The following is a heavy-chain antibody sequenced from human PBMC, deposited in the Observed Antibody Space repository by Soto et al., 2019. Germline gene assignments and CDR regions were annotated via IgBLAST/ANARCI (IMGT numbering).Heavy chain of an antibody. CDR2: ISSSNRTI. CDR3: VRGGGGGLFDP. CDR1: GFTFRSYS. Sequence: GGSLRLSCAASGFTFRSYSMNWVRQAPGKGLEWVSYISSSNRTINYADSVKGRFIISRDNAKNSLYLHMMSLTAEDTAIYYCVRGGGGGLFDPWGQGTMVTVSS. J-gene: IGHJ5*02. D-gene: IGHD2-15*01. V-gene: IGHV3-48*01.